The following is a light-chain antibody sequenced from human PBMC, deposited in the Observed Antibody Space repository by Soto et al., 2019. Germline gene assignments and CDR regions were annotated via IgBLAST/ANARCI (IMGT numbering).Light chain of an antibody. V-gene: IGKV3-15*01. CDR3: QQYNDWPPIT. CDR1: QSVSNN. CDR2: YSS. J-gene: IGKJ5*01. Sequence: EVMMTQSPATLSVSPGESATLSCRASQSVSNNLAWYQHKPGQAPRLLIYYSSTRATGIPARFSGSGSGTEFTLTISSLQSEDFALYYCQQYNDWPPITFGQGTRLEIK.